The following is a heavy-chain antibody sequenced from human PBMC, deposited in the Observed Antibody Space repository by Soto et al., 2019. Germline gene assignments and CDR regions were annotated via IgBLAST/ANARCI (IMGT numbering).Heavy chain of an antibody. J-gene: IGHJ6*02. CDR1: GFTFSSYG. V-gene: IGHV3-30*18. Sequence: GGSLRLSCAASGFTFSSYGMHWVRQAPGKGLEWVAVISYDGSNKYYADSVKGRFTISRDNSKNTLYLQMNSLRAEDTAVYYCAKPVGATTDYYYYGMDVWGQGTTVTVSS. CDR2: ISYDGSNK. CDR3: AKPVGATTDYYYYGMDV. D-gene: IGHD1-26*01.